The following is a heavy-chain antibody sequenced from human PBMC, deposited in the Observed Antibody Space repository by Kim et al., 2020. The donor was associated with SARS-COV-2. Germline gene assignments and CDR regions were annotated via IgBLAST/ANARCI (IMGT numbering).Heavy chain of an antibody. CDR2: SDGRT. Sequence: SDGRTCYADSVKGRFTISRGNPTNKLNLQMNSLGAEDKAVYCCAKGGWLDCWGQGTLVTVSS. V-gene: IGHV3-23*01. J-gene: IGHJ4*02. CDR3: AKGGWLDC.